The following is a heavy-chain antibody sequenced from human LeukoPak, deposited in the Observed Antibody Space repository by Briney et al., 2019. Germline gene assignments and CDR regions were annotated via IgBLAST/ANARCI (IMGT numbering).Heavy chain of an antibody. CDR2: IYYSGST. D-gene: IGHD6-19*01. CDR3: ARAGRYSSGSNFDY. V-gene: IGHV4-30-4*02. CDR1: GGSISSGDYY. Sequence: SETLSLTCTVSGGSISSGDYYWSWIRQPPGKGLEWIGYIYYSGSTYYNPSLKSRVTISVDTSKNQFSLKLSSVTAADTAVYYCARAGRYSSGSNFDYWGQGTLVTVSS. J-gene: IGHJ4*02.